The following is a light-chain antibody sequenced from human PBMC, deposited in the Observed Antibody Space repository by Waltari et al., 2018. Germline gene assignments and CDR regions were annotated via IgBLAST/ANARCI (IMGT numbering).Light chain of an antibody. CDR2: AAS. V-gene: IGKV1-9*01. CDR3: QQPYFSPRP. J-gene: IGKJ1*01. Sequence: DIQLPQSPSFLSASVGYRVTITCRASQGISNYLAWYQQNPGKAPQVLIYAASTSRSGVPARFSGSGSGTEFTLTISSLQPEDFATYYCQQPYFSPRPFGQGTKVDVK. CDR1: QGISNY.